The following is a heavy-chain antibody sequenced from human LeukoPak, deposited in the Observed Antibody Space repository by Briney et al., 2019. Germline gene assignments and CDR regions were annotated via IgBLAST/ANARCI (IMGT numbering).Heavy chain of an antibody. CDR2: ISSSSSTI. V-gene: IGHV3-48*01. J-gene: IGHJ5*02. CDR3: ARGPIVVVTAPSGWFDP. Sequence: GGSLRLSCAASGFTFSSYSMNWVRQAPGKGLEWVSYISSSSSTIYYADSVKGRFTISRDNAKNSLYLQMNSLRAEDTAVYYCARGPIVVVTAPSGWFDPWGQGTLVTVSS. D-gene: IGHD2-21*02. CDR1: GFTFSSYS.